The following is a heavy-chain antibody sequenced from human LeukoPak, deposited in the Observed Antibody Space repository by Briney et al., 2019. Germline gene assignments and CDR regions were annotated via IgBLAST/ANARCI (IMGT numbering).Heavy chain of an antibody. CDR1: GFTLGSYA. D-gene: IGHD3-10*01. J-gene: IGHJ5*02. CDR3: AKEHSGGYPDPNRENWFDP. V-gene: IGHV3-23*01. CDR2: ISGLGGTT. Sequence: GGSLRLSCAASGFTLGSYAMSWVRQAPGKGLEWVSSISGLGGTTFYADSVKGRFTISGDSSKNTLYLQMNSLRAEDTAVYYCAKEHSGGYPDPNRENWFDPWGQGTLVTVSS.